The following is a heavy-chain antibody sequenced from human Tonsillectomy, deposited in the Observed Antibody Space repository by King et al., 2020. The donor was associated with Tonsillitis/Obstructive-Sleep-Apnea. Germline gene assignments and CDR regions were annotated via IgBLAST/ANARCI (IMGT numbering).Heavy chain of an antibody. D-gene: IGHD2-15*01. Sequence: VQLVESGGGVVQPGRSLRLSCAASGFTFSTYAMHWVRQAPGKGLEWVAVISYDGSNKYYADSVKGRFTISRDNSKNTLYRQMNSLSAEEPAVYYCARAPGGDCSSTSCYSLGYCSGGSCPGAFDIWGQGTMVTVSS. CDR3: ARAPGGDCSSTSCYSLGYCSGGSCPGAFDI. V-gene: IGHV3-30*01. CDR1: GFTFSTYA. J-gene: IGHJ3*02. CDR2: ISYDGSNK.